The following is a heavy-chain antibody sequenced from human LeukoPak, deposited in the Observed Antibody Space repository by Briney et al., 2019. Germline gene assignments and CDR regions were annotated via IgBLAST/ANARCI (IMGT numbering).Heavy chain of an antibody. CDR1: GFTFSSYG. Sequence: GGSLRLSCAASGFTFSSYGMSWVRQAPGKGLEWVSAISGSGGSTYYADSVKGRFTISRDNSKNSLYLQMNSLRAEDTAVYYCARDVAVAVGDWFDPWGQGTLVTVSS. J-gene: IGHJ5*02. CDR3: ARDVAVAVGDWFDP. V-gene: IGHV3-23*01. D-gene: IGHD6-19*01. CDR2: ISGSGGST.